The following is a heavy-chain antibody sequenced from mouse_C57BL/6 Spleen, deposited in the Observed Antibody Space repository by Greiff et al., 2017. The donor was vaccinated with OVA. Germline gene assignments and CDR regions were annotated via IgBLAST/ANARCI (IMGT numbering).Heavy chain of an antibody. D-gene: IGHD2-2*01. J-gene: IGHJ3*01. Sequence: EVKLMESGTVLARPGASVKMSCKTSGYTFTSYWMHWVKQRPGQGLEWIGAIYPGNSDTSYNQKFKGKAKLTAVTSASTAYMELSSLTNEDSAVYYCTRGGTTMVTTGPFAYWGQGTLVTVSA. CDR1: GYTFTSYW. CDR3: TRGGTTMVTTGPFAY. V-gene: IGHV1-5*01. CDR2: IYPGNSDT.